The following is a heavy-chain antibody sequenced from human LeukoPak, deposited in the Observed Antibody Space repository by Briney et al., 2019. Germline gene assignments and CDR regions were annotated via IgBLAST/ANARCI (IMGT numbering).Heavy chain of an antibody. D-gene: IGHD3-10*01. CDR2: TYYRSSLYS. CDR1: GDSFSRNTAG. Sequence: SQTLSLTCVLSGDSFSRNTAGWSWLRQSPSRGLEWLERTYYRSSLYSDFAPSVKNRITINPDTSKNQFSLQLNSVTPEDTAVYYCARDPGFSGPGSYYIFDSWGQGTLVTVSS. CDR3: ARDPGFSGPGSYYIFDS. V-gene: IGHV6-1*01. J-gene: IGHJ4*02.